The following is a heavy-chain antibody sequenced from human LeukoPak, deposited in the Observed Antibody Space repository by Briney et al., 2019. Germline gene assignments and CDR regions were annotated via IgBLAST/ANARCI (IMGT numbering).Heavy chain of an antibody. Sequence: PSETLSLTCTVSGGSISSSSYYWGWIRQPPGKGLEWIGSIYYSGSTYYNPSLKSRVTISVDTSKNQFSLKLSSVTAADTAVYYCARFYGEGDYWGQGTLVTVSS. D-gene: IGHD4-17*01. CDR2: IYYSGST. CDR3: ARFYGEGDY. J-gene: IGHJ4*02. CDR1: GGSISSSSYY. V-gene: IGHV4-39*07.